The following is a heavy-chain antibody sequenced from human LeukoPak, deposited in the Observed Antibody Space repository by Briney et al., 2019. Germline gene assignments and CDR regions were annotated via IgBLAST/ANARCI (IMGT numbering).Heavy chain of an antibody. V-gene: IGHV4-39*07. CDR2: MYYSGDT. CDR1: GGSISSSSYF. J-gene: IGHJ4*02. Sequence: SETLSLTCTVSGGSISSSSYFWGWIRQPPGKGLEWIGTMYYSGDTYYNPSLKSRVTMSVDTSKNQFSLKLNSVTAADTAVYYCRVTMIVVVTLHFDYWGQGTLVTVSS. CDR3: RVTMIVVVTLHFDY. D-gene: IGHD3-22*01.